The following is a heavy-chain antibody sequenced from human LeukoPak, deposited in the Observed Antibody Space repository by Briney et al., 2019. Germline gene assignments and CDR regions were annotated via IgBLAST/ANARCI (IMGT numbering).Heavy chain of an antibody. CDR1: GFTFSSYE. CDR3: ARDYYDSSGPFDY. CDR2: ISSSGSTI. D-gene: IGHD3-22*01. V-gene: IGHV3-48*03. J-gene: IGHJ4*02. Sequence: GGSLRLSCAASGFTFSSYEMNWVRQAPGKGLEWVSYISSSGSTIYYADSVKGRFTISRDNAKNSLYLQMNSLRAEDTAVYYCARDYYDSSGPFDYWGQGTLVTVSS.